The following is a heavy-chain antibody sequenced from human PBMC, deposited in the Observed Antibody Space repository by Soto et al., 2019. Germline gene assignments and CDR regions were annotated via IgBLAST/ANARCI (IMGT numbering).Heavy chain of an antibody. D-gene: IGHD3-9*01. V-gene: IGHV4-31*03. CDR3: AGYDILTGPYGMDV. Sequence: SETLSLTCTVSGGSISSGGYYWSWIRQHPGKGLEWIGYIYYSGSTYYNPSLKSRVTISVDTSKNQFSLKLSSVTAADTAVYYCAGYDILTGPYGMDVWGQGTTVTVSS. CDR2: IYYSGST. CDR1: GGSISSGGYY. J-gene: IGHJ6*02.